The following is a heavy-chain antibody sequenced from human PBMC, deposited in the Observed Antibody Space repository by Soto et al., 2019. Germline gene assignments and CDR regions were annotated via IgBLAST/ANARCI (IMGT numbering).Heavy chain of an antibody. J-gene: IGHJ4*02. CDR3: ARGGRGSGLYFLYYFDL. Sequence: LSLTCSVSAGSLTNYYWTWIRQSPGKGLEWIGEIYHTGSTKYNPSLESRVAISLDMSKNQFSLTLTSATPADSAVYYCARGGRGSGLYFLYYFDLWGQGTLVTVSS. D-gene: IGHD3-22*01. CDR2: IYHTGST. V-gene: IGHV4-59*01. CDR1: AGSLTNYY.